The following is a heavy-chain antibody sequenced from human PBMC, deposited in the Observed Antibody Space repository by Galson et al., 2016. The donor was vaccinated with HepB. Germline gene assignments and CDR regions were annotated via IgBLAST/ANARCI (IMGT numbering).Heavy chain of an antibody. J-gene: IGHJ4*02. V-gene: IGHV3-23*01. CDR2: ISGSGGST. Sequence: SLRLSCAASGFTFSSYAMSWVRQAPGKGLEWVSAISGSGGSTHYADSVKGRFTISRDNSKNTLYLQMNSLRAEDTAVYYCAKRREPGYCSTTSCYFDYWGQGTLVTVSS. CDR3: AKRREPGYCSTTSCYFDY. CDR1: GFTFSSYA. D-gene: IGHD2-2*01.